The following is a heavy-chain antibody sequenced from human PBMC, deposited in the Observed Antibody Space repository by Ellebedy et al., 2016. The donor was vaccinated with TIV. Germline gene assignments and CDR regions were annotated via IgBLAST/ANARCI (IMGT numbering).Heavy chain of an antibody. V-gene: IGHV3-74*01. D-gene: IGHD6-13*01. J-gene: IGHJ4*02. CDR2: IDTDGSST. CDR3: ARDQGEQQLVWGFDY. CDR1: GFTFSNHW. Sequence: GESLKISCAASGFTFSNHWMHWVRQAPGKGLVWVSRIDTDGSSTSYADSVKGRFTISRDNSKNTLYLQMNSLRAEDTAVYYCARDQGEQQLVWGFDYWGQGTLVTVSS.